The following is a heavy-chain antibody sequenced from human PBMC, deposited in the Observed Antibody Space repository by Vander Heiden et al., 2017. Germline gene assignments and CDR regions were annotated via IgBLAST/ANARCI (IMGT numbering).Heavy chain of an antibody. V-gene: IGHV3-33*01. Sequence: QVQLVESGGGVVQPGRSLRPSCAASGFPFSSYGMHRVRPGPGKGLEWVAVIWYDGSKKSYADSVKGRFTISRDNSKNTLYLEMNSLRAEDTAVYYCARESSTIKGGGKSGGPTGAWGQGTLVTVSS. CDR3: ARESSTIKGGGKSGGPTGA. CDR2: IWYDGSKK. J-gene: IGHJ5*02. D-gene: IGHD2-8*02. CDR1: GFPFSSYG.